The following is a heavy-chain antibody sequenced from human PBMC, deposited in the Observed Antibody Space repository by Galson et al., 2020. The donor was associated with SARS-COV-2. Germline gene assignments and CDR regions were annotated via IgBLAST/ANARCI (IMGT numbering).Heavy chain of an antibody. CDR1: GGSISSGGYY. J-gene: IGHJ4*02. CDR3: ARSRGDSSSWYGSLLDY. Sequence: SETLSLTCTVSGGSISSGGYYWSWIRQHPGKGLEWIGYIYYSGSTYYNPSLKSRVTISVDTSKNQFSLKLSSVTAADTAVYYCARSRGDSSSWYGSLLDYWGQGTLVTVSS. D-gene: IGHD6-13*01. V-gene: IGHV4-31*03. CDR2: IYYSGST.